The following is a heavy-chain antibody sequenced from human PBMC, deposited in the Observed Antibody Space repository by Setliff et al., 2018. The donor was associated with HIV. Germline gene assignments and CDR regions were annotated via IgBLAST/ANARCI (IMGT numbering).Heavy chain of an antibody. V-gene: IGHV4-39*07. D-gene: IGHD3-3*01. Sequence: ASETLSLTCTVSGGSFRNYFYYWALIRQPAGKGLEWIGSIYYSGSTYYNPSLKSRVTISVDTSKNQFSLKLSSVTAADTAIYYCARARDFSSGQDNWGQGTLVTVSS. CDR3: ARARDFSSGQDN. CDR2: IYYSGST. CDR1: GGSFRNYFYY. J-gene: IGHJ4*02.